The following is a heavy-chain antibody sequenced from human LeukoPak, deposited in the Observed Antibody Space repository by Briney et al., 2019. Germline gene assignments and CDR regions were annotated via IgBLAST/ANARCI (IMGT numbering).Heavy chain of an antibody. V-gene: IGHV4-59*10. CDR2: IYTSGST. D-gene: IGHD5-18*01. J-gene: IGHJ6*02. CDR1: GGSFSGYY. Sequence: KPSETLSLTCAVYGGSFSGYYWSWIRQPPGKGLEWIGRIYTSGSTNYNPSLKSRVTMSVDTSKNQFSLKLSSVTAADTAVYYCARGRDSYGYYYYYGMDVWGQGTTVTVSS. CDR3: ARGRDSYGYYYYYGMDV.